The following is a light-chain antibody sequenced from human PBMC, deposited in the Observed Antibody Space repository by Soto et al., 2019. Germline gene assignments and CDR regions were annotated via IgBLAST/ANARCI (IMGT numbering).Light chain of an antibody. CDR3: QQYNNWPPST. J-gene: IGKJ5*01. CDR2: SAS. V-gene: IGKV3D-15*01. Sequence: EVVMTQSPATLSVSPGERATLSCRASQTVSSDLAWYQQKPGQAPRLLIYSASTRAAGIPARFSGSGSGTEFTLTISSLQSEDFAVYDCQQYNNWPPSTCGQGTRLEIK. CDR1: QTVSSD.